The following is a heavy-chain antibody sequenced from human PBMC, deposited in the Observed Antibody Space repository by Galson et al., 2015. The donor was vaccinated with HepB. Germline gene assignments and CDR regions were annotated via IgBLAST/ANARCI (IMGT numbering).Heavy chain of an antibody. CDR1: GFIFNNYW. D-gene: IGHD3-10*01. V-gene: IGHV3-74*01. Sequence: LRLSCAASGFIFNNYWMHWVRQAPGKGLMWVSRIESDESKTSYADSVKGRFTISRDNAKNTLYLQMNSLRAEDTAVYYCARAFYGSGNYYADFWGPGTLVTVS. CDR2: IESDESKT. CDR3: ARAFYGSGNYYADF. J-gene: IGHJ4*02.